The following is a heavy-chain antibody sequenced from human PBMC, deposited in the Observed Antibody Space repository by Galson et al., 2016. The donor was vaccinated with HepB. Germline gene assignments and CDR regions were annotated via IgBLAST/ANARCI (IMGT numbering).Heavy chain of an antibody. Sequence: SLRLSCAASGFTFSSYSMNWVRQAPGKGLEWVSSISSSSSYIYYADSVKGRFTISRDNAENSLYLQMNSLRAEDTAVYYCARARVGYQDAFDIWGQGTMVTVSS. D-gene: IGHD5-18*01. CDR3: ARARVGYQDAFDI. V-gene: IGHV3-21*01. CDR2: ISSSSSYI. CDR1: GFTFSSYS. J-gene: IGHJ3*02.